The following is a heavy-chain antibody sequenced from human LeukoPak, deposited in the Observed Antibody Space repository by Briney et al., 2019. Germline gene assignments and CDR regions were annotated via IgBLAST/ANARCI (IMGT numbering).Heavy chain of an antibody. CDR3: ARQDAYSYGFRAIDY. CDR1: GFTFSSCE. Sequence: GGSLRLSCAASGFTFSSCEMIWVRQAPGKGLEWVSYISGSGSTIYYADSVKGRFTFSRDNAKNSLYLQMNSLRVEDTAVYYCARQDAYSYGFRAIDYWGQGTLVTVSS. CDR2: ISGSGSTI. V-gene: IGHV3-48*03. D-gene: IGHD5-18*01. J-gene: IGHJ4*02.